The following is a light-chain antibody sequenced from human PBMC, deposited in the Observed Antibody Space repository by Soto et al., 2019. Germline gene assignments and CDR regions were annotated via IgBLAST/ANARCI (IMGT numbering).Light chain of an antibody. J-gene: IGKJ3*01. CDR2: AAS. Sequence: DIQMTQSPSSLSASVGDRVTITCRASQSISSYLNWYQQKPGRAPKLLIYAASSLQSGVPSRFSGSGSGTDFTLTISSLQPEDFSTYYCQQSYSTLVAFGPGTKGDI. CDR1: QSISSY. CDR3: QQSYSTLVA. V-gene: IGKV1-39*01.